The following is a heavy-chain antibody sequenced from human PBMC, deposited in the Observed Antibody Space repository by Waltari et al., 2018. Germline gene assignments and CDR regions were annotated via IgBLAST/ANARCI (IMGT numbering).Heavy chain of an antibody. CDR3: ARDRTGLKSQSSFDS. CDR2: ISMSSRYM. D-gene: IGHD1-1*01. V-gene: IGHV3-21*01. J-gene: IGHJ4*02. Sequence: EVQLVESGGGLVKPGGSLRLPCAASAFPLTASTMTWVRQAPGKGLEWVSSISMSSRYMYYADSVKGRFTISRDDAKRSLYLQMNTLRDEDSAFYYCARDRTGLKSQSSFDSWGQGTLVIVSS. CDR1: AFPLTAST.